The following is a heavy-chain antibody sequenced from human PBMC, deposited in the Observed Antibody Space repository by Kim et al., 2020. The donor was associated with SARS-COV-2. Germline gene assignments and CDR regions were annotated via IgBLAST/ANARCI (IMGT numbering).Heavy chain of an antibody. CDR1: GYTFTSYG. J-gene: IGHJ4*02. Sequence: ASVKVSCKASGYTFTSYGISWVRQAPGQGLEWMGWISAYNGNTNYAQKLQGRVTMTTDTSTSTAYMELRSLRSDDTSVYYCARDRSHYYDSSGYYYQDHFDYWGQGTLVTVSS. CDR2: ISAYNGNT. D-gene: IGHD3-22*01. CDR3: ARDRSHYYDSSGYYYQDHFDY. V-gene: IGHV1-18*04.